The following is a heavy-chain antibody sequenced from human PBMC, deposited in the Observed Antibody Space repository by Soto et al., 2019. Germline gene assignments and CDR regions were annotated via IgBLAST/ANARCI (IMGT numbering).Heavy chain of an antibody. V-gene: IGHV1-2*02. CDR2: INPNSGGT. CDR3: ARGTYGDVDY. Sequence: QVQLVQSGAEVKKPGASVKVSCKASGYTFTGYYMHWVRQAPGQGLEWMGWINPNSGGTNYAQKCQGRVTMTRDTSISTAYMELSRLRSDDTAVYYCARGTYGDVDYWGQGTLVTVSS. J-gene: IGHJ4*02. CDR1: GYTFTGYY. D-gene: IGHD4-17*01.